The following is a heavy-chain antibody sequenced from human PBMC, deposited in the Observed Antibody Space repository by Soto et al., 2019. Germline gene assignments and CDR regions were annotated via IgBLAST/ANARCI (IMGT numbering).Heavy chain of an antibody. CDR2: IYYSGST. Sequence: SETLSLTCTVSGGSISSYYWSWIRQPPGKGLEWIGYIYYSGSTNYNPSLKSRVTISVDTSKNQFSLKLSSVTAADTAVYYCARGGRYYGSYGMDVWGQGTTVTVS. V-gene: IGHV4-59*01. J-gene: IGHJ6*02. CDR1: GGSISSYY. CDR3: ARGGRYYGSYGMDV. D-gene: IGHD3-10*01.